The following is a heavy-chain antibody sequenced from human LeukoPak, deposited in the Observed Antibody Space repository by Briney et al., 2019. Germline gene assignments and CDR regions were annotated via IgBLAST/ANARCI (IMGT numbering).Heavy chain of an antibody. CDR2: IIPIHGIA. J-gene: IGHJ3*02. V-gene: IGHV1-69*04. CDR1: GGTLSSYA. D-gene: IGHD1-26*01. Sequence: SVKVSCKASGGTLSSYAIHWVRQAPGQGLEWMGRIIPIHGIANYAQKFQGRVTITADKSTSTAYMELSSLRSEDTAVYYCARRVGASTFVAFDIWGQGTMVTVSS. CDR3: ARRVGASTFVAFDI.